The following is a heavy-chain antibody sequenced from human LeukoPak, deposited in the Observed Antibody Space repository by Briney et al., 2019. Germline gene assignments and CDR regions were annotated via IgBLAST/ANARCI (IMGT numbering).Heavy chain of an antibody. CDR2: IYSGGST. V-gene: IGHV3-53*01. CDR1: GFTVSSNY. Sequence: GGSLRLSCAASGFTVSSNYMSWVRQAPGKGLEWVSVIYSGGSTYYADSVKGRFTISRDNSKNTLYLQMNSLRAEDTAVYYCAKWYYDILTGAAAFDYWGQGTLATVSS. J-gene: IGHJ4*02. D-gene: IGHD3-9*01. CDR3: AKWYYDILTGAAAFDY.